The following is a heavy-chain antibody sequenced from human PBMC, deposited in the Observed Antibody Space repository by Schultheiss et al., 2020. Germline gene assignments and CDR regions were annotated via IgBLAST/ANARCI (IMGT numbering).Heavy chain of an antibody. J-gene: IGHJ4*02. CDR1: GGSISSGYY. CDR3: ARVDNWNYESFDY. CDR2: IYYSGST. Sequence: SETLSLTCTVSGGSISSGYYWGWIRQPPGKGLEWIGYIYYSGSTYYNPSLKSRVTISVDTSKNQFSLKLTSVTAADTAVYYCARVDNWNYESFDYWGQGTLGTVSS. D-gene: IGHD1-7*01. V-gene: IGHV4-38-2*02.